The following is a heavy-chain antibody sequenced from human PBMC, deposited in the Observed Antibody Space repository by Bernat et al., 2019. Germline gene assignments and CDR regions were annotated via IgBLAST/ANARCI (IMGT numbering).Heavy chain of an antibody. D-gene: IGHD5-18*01. CDR2: ISGSGGST. CDR1: GFTFSSYA. Sequence: EVQLLESGGGLVQPGGSLRLSCAAPGFTFSSYAMSWVRQAPGKGLEWVPAISGSGGSTYYADSVKGRFTISRDDSKNTLYLQMNSLRAEDTAVYYCAKENTWDVDTAMPWDYWGQGTLVTVSS. V-gene: IGHV3-23*01. J-gene: IGHJ4*02. CDR3: AKENTWDVDTAMPWDY.